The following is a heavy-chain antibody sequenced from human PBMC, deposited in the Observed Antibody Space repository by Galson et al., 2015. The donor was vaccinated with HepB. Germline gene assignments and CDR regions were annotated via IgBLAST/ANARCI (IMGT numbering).Heavy chain of an antibody. CDR2: ISYDGSNK. CDR1: GFTFSSYA. CDR3: ARGDYDFWSGYYRYYYYGMDV. J-gene: IGHJ6*02. D-gene: IGHD3-3*01. Sequence: SLRLSCAASGFTFSSYAMHWVRQAPGKGLEWVAVISYDGSNKYYADSVKGRFTISRDNSKNTLYLQMNSLRAEDTAVYYCARGDYDFWSGYYRYYYYGMDVWGQGTTVTVSS. V-gene: IGHV3-30-3*01.